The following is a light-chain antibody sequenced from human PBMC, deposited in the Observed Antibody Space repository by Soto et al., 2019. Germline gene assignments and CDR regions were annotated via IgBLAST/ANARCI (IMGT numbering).Light chain of an antibody. CDR1: SSDVGGYDY. CDR3: SSYTGGNPSYV. J-gene: IGLJ1*01. V-gene: IGLV2-8*01. Sequence: QSVLTQPPSASGSPGQSVTISCTGTSSDVGGYDYVSWYQQHPGKAPRLMLYEVTIRLSGVSDRFSGSKSGNTASLTVSGLQAEDEADYYCSSYTGGNPSYVFGTGTKVTVL. CDR2: EVT.